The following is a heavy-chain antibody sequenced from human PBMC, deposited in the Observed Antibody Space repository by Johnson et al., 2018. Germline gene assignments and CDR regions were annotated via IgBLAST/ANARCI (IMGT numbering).Heavy chain of an antibody. CDR3: TRDWGYGNGMDV. Sequence: QVQLVESGGGLVKPGGSLRLSCSASGFTFSDHHMIWIRQAPGKGLEWVSYISSSGADLDYADSVKGRFTVSRDKAKNSLYLQWSSLRVEDTAVHFWTRDWGYGNGMDVWGQGTPVTVSS. V-gene: IGHV3-11*01. J-gene: IGHJ6*02. CDR2: ISSSGADL. D-gene: IGHD3-16*01. CDR1: GFTFSDHH.